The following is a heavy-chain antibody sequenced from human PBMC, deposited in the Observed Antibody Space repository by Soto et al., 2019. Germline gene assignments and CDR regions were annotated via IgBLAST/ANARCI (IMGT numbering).Heavy chain of an antibody. CDR3: AKNPDSSGYRKRFDP. CDR1: GFTFSSYA. Sequence: GGFLRLSCAASGFTFSSYAMSWVRQAPGKGLEWVSAISGSGGSTYYADSVKGRFTISRDNSKNTLYLQMNSLRAEDTAVYYCAKNPDSSGYRKRFDPWGQGTLVTVSS. V-gene: IGHV3-23*01. D-gene: IGHD3-22*01. CDR2: ISGSGGST. J-gene: IGHJ5*02.